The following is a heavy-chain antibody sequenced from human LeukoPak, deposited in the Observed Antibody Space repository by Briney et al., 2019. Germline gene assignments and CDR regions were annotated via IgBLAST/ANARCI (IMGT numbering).Heavy chain of an antibody. CDR1: GYTFTSYH. D-gene: IGHD6-13*01. J-gene: IGHJ4*02. CDR3: ARGIFPGIAAAGLDY. CDR2: INPSGGST. Sequence: ASVTVSFKASGYTFTSYHINWVRQAPGQGLEWMGIINPSGGSTSYAQKFQGRVTMTRDTSTSTVYMELSSLRSEDTAVYYCARGIFPGIAAAGLDYWGQGTLVTVSS. V-gene: IGHV1-46*01.